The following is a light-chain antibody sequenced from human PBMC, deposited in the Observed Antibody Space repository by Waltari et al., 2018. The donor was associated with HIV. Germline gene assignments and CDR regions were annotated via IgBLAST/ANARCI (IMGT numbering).Light chain of an antibody. V-gene: IGLV2-14*01. J-gene: IGLJ2*01. CDR3: SSYTSSNTLV. Sequence: QPALTQPASVSGSPGQSITLPCTGTTSDVGGYFFVSWYQQHPGKAPRLIIFEVTHRSSGVPDRFSGSRSGTTASLTISGLQTEDEADYYCSSYTSSNTLVFGGGTKLTVL. CDR2: EVT. CDR1: TSDVGGYFF.